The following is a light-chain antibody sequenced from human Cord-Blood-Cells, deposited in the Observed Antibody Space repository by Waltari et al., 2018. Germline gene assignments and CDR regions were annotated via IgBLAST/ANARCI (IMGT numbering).Light chain of an antibody. J-gene: IGKJ1*01. CDR3: PQYNSYST. CDR2: KAS. CDR1: QSISSG. V-gene: IGKV1-5*03. Sequence: DIQMTQSPSTLSASVGDRVTITCRASQSISSGLAWYQQKPGKAPKHLIYKASSLESRVPSRFSGNASGTEFTLPISSRQPDDFAAYYCPQYNSYSTFGQGTKVEIK.